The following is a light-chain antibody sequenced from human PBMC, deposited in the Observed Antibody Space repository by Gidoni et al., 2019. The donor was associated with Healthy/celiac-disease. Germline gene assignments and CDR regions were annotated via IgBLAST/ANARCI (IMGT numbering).Light chain of an antibody. J-gene: IGKJ2*01. CDR3: QQYGSSPT. CDR1: QSVSSSY. V-gene: IGKV3-20*01. CDR2: GAS. Sequence: EIVLTQSPGTLSLSPGERATLSCRASQSVSSSYLAWYQQKPGQAPRLLIYGASSRATGIPDSFSGSGSGTDFTLTISRLEPEDFAVYYCQQYGSSPTFXQXTKLEIK.